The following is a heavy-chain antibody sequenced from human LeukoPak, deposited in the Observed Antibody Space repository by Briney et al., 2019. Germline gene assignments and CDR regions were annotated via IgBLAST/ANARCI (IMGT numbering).Heavy chain of an antibody. D-gene: IGHD2-2*01. J-gene: IGHJ4*02. CDR3: GIFMDVVPGSMS. CDR2: ISHGGIT. V-gene: IGHV4-34*01. Sequence: SETLSLTCGVYDGSLINYYCHWVRQAPGKGLEWIGEISHGGITKHNPSLKSRVTMSQDTSKRQFSLKMNSMTAADTGVYYCGIFMDVVPGSMSWGLGTLVTVSS. CDR1: DGSLINYY.